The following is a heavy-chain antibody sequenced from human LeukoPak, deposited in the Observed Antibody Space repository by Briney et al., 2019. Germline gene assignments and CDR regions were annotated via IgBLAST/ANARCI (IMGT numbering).Heavy chain of an antibody. CDR1: GFTFSGSA. V-gene: IGHV3-73*01. Sequence: PGGSLRLSCAASGFTFSGSAMHWVRQASGKGLEWVGRIRSKANSYATAYAASVKGRFTISRDDSKNTAYLQMNSLKTEDTAVYYCTRAASWYDNWFDPWGQGTLVTVSS. CDR3: TRAASWYDNWFDP. CDR2: IRSKANSYAT. D-gene: IGHD6-13*01. J-gene: IGHJ5*02.